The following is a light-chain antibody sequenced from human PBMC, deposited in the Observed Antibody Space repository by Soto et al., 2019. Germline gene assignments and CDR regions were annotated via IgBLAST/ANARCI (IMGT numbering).Light chain of an antibody. CDR2: DAS. Sequence: ETVLTQSPATLSLSPGERATLSCRASQSVSIFLAWYQQKPGQAPRLLIYDASNRATGIPARFSGSGSGTDFTLTISNLEPEDSAVYYCQQRRNWPPITFGQGTRLEIK. CDR3: QQRRNWPPIT. V-gene: IGKV3-11*01. CDR1: QSVSIF. J-gene: IGKJ5*01.